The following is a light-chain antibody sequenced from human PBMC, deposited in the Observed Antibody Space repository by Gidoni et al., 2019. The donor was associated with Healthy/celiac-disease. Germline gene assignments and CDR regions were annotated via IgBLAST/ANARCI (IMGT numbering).Light chain of an antibody. CDR2: YDD. V-gene: IGLV1-36*01. CDR1: SSNIGNNA. J-gene: IGLJ2*01. Sequence: QSVLTQPPSVSEAPRQRVTISCSGSSSNIGNNAVNWYQKLTVKAPKLLIYYDDLLHSAVSDRFSGSKSVTSASLAIRWLQSEDEADYYCAAWDDSLNAVVFGGGTKLPVL. CDR3: AAWDDSLNAVV.